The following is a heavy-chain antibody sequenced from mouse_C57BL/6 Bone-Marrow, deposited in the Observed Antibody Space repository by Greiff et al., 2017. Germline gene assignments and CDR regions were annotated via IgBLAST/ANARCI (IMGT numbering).Heavy chain of an antibody. D-gene: IGHD1-1*01. CDR2: INPYNGGT. J-gene: IGHJ3*01. Sequence: EVQLQQSGPVLVKPGASVKMSCKASGYTFTDYYMNWVKQSHGKSLEWIGVINPYNGGTSYNQKFKGKATLTVDKSSSTAYMELNSLTSEDSAVDYCARSGGYYYGSRFAYWGQGTLVTVSA. V-gene: IGHV1-19*01. CDR3: ARSGGYYYGSRFAY. CDR1: GYTFTDYY.